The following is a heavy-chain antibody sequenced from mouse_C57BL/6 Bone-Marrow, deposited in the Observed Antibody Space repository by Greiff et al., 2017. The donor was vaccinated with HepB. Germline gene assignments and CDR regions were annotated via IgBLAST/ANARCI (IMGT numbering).Heavy chain of an antibody. CDR2: IDPSDSET. CDR3: ASRGRYLHSEAY. J-gene: IGHJ2*01. CDR1: GYTLTSYW. Sequence: QVQLQQPGAELVRPGSSVKLSCKATGYTLTSYWMHWVKQRPIQGLEWIGNIDPSDSETHYNQKFKDKATLTVDKSSSTAYMQLSSLTSEDSAVYYCASRGRYLHSEAYWGPGTTLPVSS. V-gene: IGHV1-52*01.